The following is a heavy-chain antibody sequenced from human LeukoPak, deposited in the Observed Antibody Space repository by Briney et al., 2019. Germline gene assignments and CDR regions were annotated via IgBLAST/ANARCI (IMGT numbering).Heavy chain of an antibody. J-gene: IGHJ4*02. Sequence: GGSLRLSCAASGFTFSSYAMGWVRQAPGKGLEWVSAISGSGGSTYYADSVKGRFTISRDNSKNTLYLQMNSLRAEDTAVYYCAKARRGYSYGYDYWGQGTLDTVSS. CDR1: GFTFSSYA. CDR3: AKARRGYSYGYDY. V-gene: IGHV3-23*01. CDR2: ISGSGGST. D-gene: IGHD5-18*01.